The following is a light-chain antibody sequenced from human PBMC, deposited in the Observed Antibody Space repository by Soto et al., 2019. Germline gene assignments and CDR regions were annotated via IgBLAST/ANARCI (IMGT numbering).Light chain of an antibody. CDR1: QSVSSN. Sequence: EIVMTQSPATLSVSPGERATLSCRASQSVSSNLAWYQQKPGQAPRLLIYGASSRATGIPDRFSGSGSGTDFTLTISRLEPEDFAVFYCQQYANSLVTFGGGTKVDIK. V-gene: IGKV3-20*01. J-gene: IGKJ4*01. CDR3: QQYANSLVT. CDR2: GAS.